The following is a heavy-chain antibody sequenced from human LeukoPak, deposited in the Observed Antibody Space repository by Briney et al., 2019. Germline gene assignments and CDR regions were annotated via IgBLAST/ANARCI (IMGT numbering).Heavy chain of an antibody. Sequence: GGSLRLSCAASGFTFSSYGMHWVRQAPGKGLEWVVVIWYDGSNKYYADSVKGRFTISRDNSKNTLYLQMNSLRAEDTAVCYCAKELSSGWYYFDYWGQGTLVTVSS. J-gene: IGHJ4*02. V-gene: IGHV3-33*06. CDR1: GFTFSSYG. D-gene: IGHD6-19*01. CDR3: AKELSSGWYYFDY. CDR2: IWYDGSNK.